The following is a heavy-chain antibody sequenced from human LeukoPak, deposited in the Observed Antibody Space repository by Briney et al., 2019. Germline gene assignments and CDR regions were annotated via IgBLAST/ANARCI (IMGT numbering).Heavy chain of an antibody. CDR3: GKDGGQYSSGPEFDP. Sequence: PGGSLRLSCAASGILFSNTAMNWARQSPGGGLEWVSAISGGGERAFYSDSVKGRFTISRDNSKNILYLQIKSLTADDTAIYYCGKDGGQYSSGPEFDPRGQGALVTVSS. CDR2: ISGGGERA. V-gene: IGHV3-23*01. CDR1: GILFSNTA. D-gene: IGHD6-19*01. J-gene: IGHJ5*02.